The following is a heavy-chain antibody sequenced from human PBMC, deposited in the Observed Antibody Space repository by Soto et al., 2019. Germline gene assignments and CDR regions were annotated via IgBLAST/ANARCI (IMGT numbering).Heavy chain of an antibody. J-gene: IGHJ4*02. CDR3: ATGGSKRVRGAIVEVFHLEF. Sequence: ELQLVESGGGLIQPGGSLRLSCAASGFTVTRNYMTWVRLAPGKGLECVSTIHTGGKTFYTDSVKGRFTVSRDASKNTVDLQMNTLSVEDTALYYCATGGSKRVRGAIVEVFHLEFWGRGTVVTVSS. D-gene: IGHD3-10*01. V-gene: IGHV3-53*02. CDR1: GFTVTRNY. CDR2: IHTGGKT.